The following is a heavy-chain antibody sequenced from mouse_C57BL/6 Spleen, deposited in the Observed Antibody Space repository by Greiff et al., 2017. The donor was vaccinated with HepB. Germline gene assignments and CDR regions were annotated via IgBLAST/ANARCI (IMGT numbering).Heavy chain of an antibody. CDR1: GFTFSDYY. CDR3: ARSPYEVWYFDV. Sequence: EVKLMESEGGLVQPGSSMKLSCTASGFTFSDYYMAWVRQVPEKGLEWVANINYDGSSTYYLDSLKSRFIISRDNAKNILYLQMSSLKSEDTATYYCARSPYEVWYFDVGGTGTTVTVSS. D-gene: IGHD2-12*01. J-gene: IGHJ1*03. V-gene: IGHV5-16*01. CDR2: INYDGSST.